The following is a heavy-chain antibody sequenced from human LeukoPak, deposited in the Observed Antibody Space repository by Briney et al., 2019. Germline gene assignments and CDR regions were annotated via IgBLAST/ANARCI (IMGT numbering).Heavy chain of an antibody. Sequence: GGSLRLSCAASGFTFSTYAMNWVRQAPGKGLGWVSNISGRGGSTYYADSVKGRFTISRDNAKNSLYLQMNSLRAEDTAVYYCAELGITMIGGVWGKGTTVTISS. CDR2: ISGRGGST. J-gene: IGHJ6*04. D-gene: IGHD3-10*02. V-gene: IGHV3-48*03. CDR3: AELGITMIGGV. CDR1: GFTFSTYA.